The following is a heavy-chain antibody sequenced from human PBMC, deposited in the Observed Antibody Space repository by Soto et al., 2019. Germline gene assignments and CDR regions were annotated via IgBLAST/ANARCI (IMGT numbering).Heavy chain of an antibody. V-gene: IGHV4-31*03. CDR1: GGSISSGGYY. J-gene: IGHJ5*02. D-gene: IGHD2-2*01. Sequence: SETLSLTCTVSGGSISSGGYYWSWIRQHPGKGLEWIGYIYYSGSTYYNPSLKSRVTISVDTSKNQFSLKLSSVTAADTAVYYCASNYCSSTSCYAWFDPWCQGTLVTVSS. CDR3: ASNYCSSTSCYAWFDP. CDR2: IYYSGST.